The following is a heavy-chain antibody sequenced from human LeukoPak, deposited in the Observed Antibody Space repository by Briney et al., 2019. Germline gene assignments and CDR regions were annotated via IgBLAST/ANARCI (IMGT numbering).Heavy chain of an antibody. J-gene: IGHJ4*02. V-gene: IGHV3-23*01. Sequence: PGGSLRLSCAASGFTFSSYAMSWVRQAPGKGLEWVSAISGSGGSTYYADSVTGRFTISRDNSKKTLYLQMNSLRAEDTAVYYCAIQSITMVRGSTTSDYWGQGTLVTVSS. CDR2: ISGSGGST. CDR1: GFTFSSYA. D-gene: IGHD3-10*01. CDR3: AIQSITMVRGSTTSDY.